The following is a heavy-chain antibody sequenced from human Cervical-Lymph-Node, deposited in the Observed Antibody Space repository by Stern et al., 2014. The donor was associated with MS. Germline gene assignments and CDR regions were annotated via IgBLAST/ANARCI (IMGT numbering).Heavy chain of an antibody. D-gene: IGHD1-26*01. V-gene: IGHV3-30*10. CDR3: AKGGSGSYLD. Sequence: VQLEESGGDVMQPGRSLRLSCAASGFAFRRYALHWVRQAPGQGLEWVARISYDGRDKYYTDSVKGRFTVSRDNSNNTVDLEMNSLRLEDTAVYYCAKGGSGSYLDWGQGSLVTVSS. CDR2: ISYDGRDK. CDR1: GFAFRRYA. J-gene: IGHJ4*02.